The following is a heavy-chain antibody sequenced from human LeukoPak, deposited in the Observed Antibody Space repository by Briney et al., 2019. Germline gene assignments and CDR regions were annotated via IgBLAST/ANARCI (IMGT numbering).Heavy chain of an antibody. J-gene: IGHJ6*02. CDR1: GGSISSHY. Sequence: KSSETLSLTCTVSGGSISSHYWSWIRQPPGKGLEWIGYIYYSGSTNYNPSLKSRVTISVDTSKNQFSLKLSSVTAADTAVYYCARGLLFGVVVPAAIHNYYGMDVWGQGTTVTVSS. CDR2: IYYSGST. D-gene: IGHD2-2*01. CDR3: ARGLLFGVVVPAAIHNYYGMDV. V-gene: IGHV4-59*11.